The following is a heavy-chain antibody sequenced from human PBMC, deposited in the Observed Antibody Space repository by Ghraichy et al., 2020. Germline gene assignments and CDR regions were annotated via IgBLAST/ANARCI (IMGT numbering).Heavy chain of an antibody. CDR3: ATLRDNTWCPAFDV. V-gene: IGHV1-69*13. CDR2: EVPVLGTV. J-gene: IGHJ3*01. CDR1: GGSFTDHR. D-gene: IGHD2-8*01. Sequence: SVKVSCKASGGSFTDHRISWLRQAPGQGPEWLGGEVPVLGTVDDPQRVQGRLTITADESTSTVFMELSGLRSEDTAIYYCATLRDNTWCPAFDVWGQGTVVTVSS.